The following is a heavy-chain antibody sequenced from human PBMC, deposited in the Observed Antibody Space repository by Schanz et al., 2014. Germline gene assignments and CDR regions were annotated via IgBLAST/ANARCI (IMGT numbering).Heavy chain of an antibody. CDR1: GFTFSNTW. CDR3: VRDTDYHFDY. V-gene: IGHV3-66*01. D-gene: IGHD4-17*01. Sequence: EVQLVESGGGLVKPGGSLRLSCAASGFTFSNTWMSWVRQAPGKGLEWVSAINTADTTYYADSVKGRFTVSRDNAKNALYLQMNSLRAEDTAVYYCVRDTDYHFDYWGQGTLVTVSS. J-gene: IGHJ4*02. CDR2: INTADTT.